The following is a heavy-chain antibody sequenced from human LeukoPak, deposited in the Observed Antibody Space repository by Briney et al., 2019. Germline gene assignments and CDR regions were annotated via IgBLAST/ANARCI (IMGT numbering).Heavy chain of an antibody. J-gene: IGHJ4*02. CDR2: ISSSSSYI. D-gene: IGHD6-13*01. Sequence: GGSLRLSCAASGFTFSSYSMNWVRQAPGKGLEWVSSISSSSSYIYYADSVKGRFTTSRDNAKNSLYLQMNSLRAEDTAVYYCARDGGLIAAAEDYDYWGQGTLVTVSS. CDR1: GFTFSSYS. V-gene: IGHV3-21*01. CDR3: ARDGGLIAAAEDYDY.